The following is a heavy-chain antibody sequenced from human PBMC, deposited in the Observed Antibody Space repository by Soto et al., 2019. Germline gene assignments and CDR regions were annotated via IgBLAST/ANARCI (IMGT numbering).Heavy chain of an antibody. CDR1: GGSISSYY. CDR2: IYYSGST. CDR3: ASQPEYSGYGDYFDY. Sequence: QVQLQESGPGLVKPSETLSLTCTVSGGSISSYYWSWIRQPPGKGLEWIGYIYYSGSTNYNPSLKSRVTLSVDTSKNQFSLKLSSVPAADTAVYYCASQPEYSGYGDYFDYWGQGTLVTVSS. D-gene: IGHD5-12*01. V-gene: IGHV4-59*08. J-gene: IGHJ4*02.